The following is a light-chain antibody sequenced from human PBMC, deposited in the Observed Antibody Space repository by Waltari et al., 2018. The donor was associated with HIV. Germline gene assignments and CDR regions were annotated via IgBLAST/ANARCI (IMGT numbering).Light chain of an antibody. CDR3: CSYAGGYTLV. CDR2: DVT. J-gene: IGLJ3*02. V-gene: IGLV2-11*01. CDR1: RSDVGGSNH. Sequence: QSALTQPRSVSGSPGQSVTISCTGTRSDVGGSNHVPWYQQHPGKAPQLMIYDVTKRPSGVPDRFSGSKSGNTASLTISGLQAEDEADYFCCSYAGGYTLVFGGGTKLTVL.